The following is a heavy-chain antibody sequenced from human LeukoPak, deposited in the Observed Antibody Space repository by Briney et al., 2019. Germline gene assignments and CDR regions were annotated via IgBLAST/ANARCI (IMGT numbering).Heavy chain of an antibody. Sequence: GGSLRLSCAASGFTFSSYAMSWVRQAPGKGLEWVSAISGSGGSTYYADPVKGRFTISRDNSKNTLYLQMNSLRAEDTAVYYCAKVVGATRAGYFDYWGQGTLVTVSS. CDR3: AKVVGATRAGYFDY. CDR1: GFTFSSYA. J-gene: IGHJ4*02. CDR2: ISGSGGST. V-gene: IGHV3-23*01. D-gene: IGHD1-26*01.